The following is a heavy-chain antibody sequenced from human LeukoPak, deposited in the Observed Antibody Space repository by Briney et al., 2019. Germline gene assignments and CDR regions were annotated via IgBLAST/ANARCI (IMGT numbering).Heavy chain of an antibody. V-gene: IGHV4-34*01. CDR1: GGSFSGYY. D-gene: IGHD6-13*01. Sequence: SETLSLTCAVYGGSFSGYYWSWIRQPPGKGLEWIGEINHSGSNNYNPSLKSRVTISVDTSKNQFSLKLSSVTAADTAVYYCAILNIAAARGWFDPWGQGTLVTVSS. J-gene: IGHJ5*02. CDR2: INHSGSN. CDR3: AILNIAAARGWFDP.